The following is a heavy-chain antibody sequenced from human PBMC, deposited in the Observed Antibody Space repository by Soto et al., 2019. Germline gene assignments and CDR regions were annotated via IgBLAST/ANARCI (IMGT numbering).Heavy chain of an antibody. Sequence: EVQLVESGGGLVKPGGSLRLSCAASGFTFSNAWMSWVRQAPGKGLEWVGRIKSKTDGGTTDYAAPVKGRFTISRDDSKNTLYLQMNSLKTEDTAVYYCPTDSSSWEYYYYYYGMDVWGQGTTGTVSS. CDR1: GFTFSNAW. V-gene: IGHV3-15*01. CDR3: PTDSSSWEYYYYYYGMDV. CDR2: IKSKTDGGTT. D-gene: IGHD6-13*01. J-gene: IGHJ6*02.